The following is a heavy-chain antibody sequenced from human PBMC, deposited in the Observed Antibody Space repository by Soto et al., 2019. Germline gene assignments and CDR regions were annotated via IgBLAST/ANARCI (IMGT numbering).Heavy chain of an antibody. D-gene: IGHD6-19*01. CDR3: ASGAVAGTQKWRGMDV. J-gene: IGHJ6*02. CDR2: IIPIFGTA. Sequence: GASVKVSCKASGGTFSSYAISWVRQAPGQGLEWMGGIIPIFGTANYAQKFQGRVTITADESTSTAYMELSSLRSEDTAVYYCASGAVAGTQKWRGMDVWGQGTTVTVSS. CDR1: GGTFSSYA. V-gene: IGHV1-69*13.